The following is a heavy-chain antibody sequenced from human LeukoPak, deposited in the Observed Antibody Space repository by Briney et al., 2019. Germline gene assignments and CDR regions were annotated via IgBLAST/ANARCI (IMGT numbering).Heavy chain of an antibody. CDR3: AKDHDAAAMVRRSYFDY. V-gene: IGHV3-7*03. CDR2: IKQDGSEK. J-gene: IGHJ4*02. Sequence: PGGALRLSCGASGFPLSSYWMSWVRQAPGKGLERVANIKQDGSEKYYVDSVKGRFTISRDNSKNTLYLQMNSLRADDTAVYYCAKDHDAAAMVRRSYFDYWGQGTLVTVSS. CDR1: GFPLSSYW. D-gene: IGHD3-10*01.